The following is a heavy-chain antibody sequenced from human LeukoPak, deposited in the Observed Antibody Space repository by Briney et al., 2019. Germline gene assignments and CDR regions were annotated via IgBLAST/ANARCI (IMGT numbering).Heavy chain of an antibody. CDR3: ARDQVVVDV. CDR2: IYYSGST. D-gene: IGHD2-15*01. V-gene: IGHV4-38-2*02. CDR1: GYSISSGYY. Sequence: SETLSLTCTVSGYSISSGYYWGWIRQPPGKGLEWIGSIYYSGSTYYNPSLKSRVTISVDTSKNQFSLKLSSVTAADTAVYYCARDQVVVDVWGKGTTVTVSS. J-gene: IGHJ6*04.